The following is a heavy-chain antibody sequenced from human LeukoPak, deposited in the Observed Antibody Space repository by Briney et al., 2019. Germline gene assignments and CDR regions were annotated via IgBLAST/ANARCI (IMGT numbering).Heavy chain of an antibody. CDR1: GGTFSSYA. V-gene: IGHV1-69*13. CDR3: ARGVVRARYGMDV. J-gene: IGHJ6*02. D-gene: IGHD3-10*01. CDR2: IIPIFGTA. Sequence: SVTVSCKASGGTFSSYAISWVRQAPGQGLEWMGGIIPIFGTANYAQKFQGRVTITADESTSTAYMELSSLRSEDTAVYYCARGVVRARYGMDVWGQGTTVTVSS.